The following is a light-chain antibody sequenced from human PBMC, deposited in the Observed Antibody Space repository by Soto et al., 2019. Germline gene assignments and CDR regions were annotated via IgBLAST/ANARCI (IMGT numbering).Light chain of an antibody. V-gene: IGKV3-15*01. CDR1: QTINNN. CDR3: QHYNNGPR. Sequence: TVMTQSPATLSVSPGEGATLSCRASQTINNNLAWYQQKPGQSPRLLIYGASRRATGVRARFSGSGSGTEFTLTISSLQSEDFAVYYCQHYNNGPRFGQGTKVDVK. CDR2: GAS. J-gene: IGKJ1*01.